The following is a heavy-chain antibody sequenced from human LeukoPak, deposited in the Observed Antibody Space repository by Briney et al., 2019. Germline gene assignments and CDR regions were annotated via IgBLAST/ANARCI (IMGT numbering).Heavy chain of an antibody. CDR1: DGSINSYY. V-gene: IGHV4-59*01. CDR3: ARGRSNYCGMDV. D-gene: IGHD1-26*01. Sequence: SETLSLTCSVSDGSINSYYWNWIRRPPGKGLEWIGYIYYNGNTNYSPSLKSRVTMSVDTSKNLFSLKVSSVTAADTAVYYCARGRSNYCGMDVWGQGTTVTVSS. CDR2: IYYNGNT. J-gene: IGHJ6*02.